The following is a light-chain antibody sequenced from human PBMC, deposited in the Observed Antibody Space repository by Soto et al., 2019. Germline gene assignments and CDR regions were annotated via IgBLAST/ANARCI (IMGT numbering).Light chain of an antibody. J-gene: IGKJ1*01. CDR2: GAS. V-gene: IGKV3-15*01. CDR3: QQYNNWPPWT. CDR1: QSVSSN. Sequence: EIVLTQSPGTLSVSPGERATLSCRASQSVSSNLAWYQQKPCQAPRLLIYGASTRATGIPAGFSGSGSGKEFTLTISSLQSEDFAVYYCQQYNNWPPWTFGQGTKVDIK.